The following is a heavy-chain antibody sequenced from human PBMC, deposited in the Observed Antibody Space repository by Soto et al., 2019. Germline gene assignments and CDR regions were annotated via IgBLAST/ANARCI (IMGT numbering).Heavy chain of an antibody. CDR1: GYTFTSYA. CDR3: AREDTMVRGVPDFDY. V-gene: IGHV1-3*01. J-gene: IGHJ4*02. CDR2: INAGNGNT. Sequence: GASVKVSCKASGYTFTSYAMHWVRQAPGQRLEWMGWINAGNGNTKYSQKFQGRVTITRDTSASTAYMELSSLRSEDTAVYYCAREDTMVRGVPDFDYWGQGTLVTVSS. D-gene: IGHD3-10*01.